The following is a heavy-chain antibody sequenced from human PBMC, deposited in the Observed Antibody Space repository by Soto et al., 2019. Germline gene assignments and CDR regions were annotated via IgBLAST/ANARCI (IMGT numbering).Heavy chain of an antibody. Sequence: GGSLRLSCAASGFTFSSYAMHWVRQAPGKGLEWVAVISYDGSNKYYADSVKGRFTISRDNSKNTLYLQMNSLRAEDTAVYYCAREGGIAVAGFFDYWGQGTLVT. D-gene: IGHD6-19*01. CDR1: GFTFSSYA. J-gene: IGHJ4*02. CDR2: ISYDGSNK. CDR3: AREGGIAVAGFFDY. V-gene: IGHV3-30-3*01.